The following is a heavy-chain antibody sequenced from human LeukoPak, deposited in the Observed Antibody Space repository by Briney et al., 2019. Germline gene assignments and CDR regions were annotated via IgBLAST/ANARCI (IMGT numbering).Heavy chain of an antibody. J-gene: IGHJ4*02. CDR3: ARGVYYYDSSGYYYGLYYFDY. V-gene: IGHV4-38-2*01. Sequence: NASETLSLTCAVSGYSISSGYYWGWIRQPPGRGLERIGSIYHSGSTYYNPSLKSRVTISVDTSKNQFSLKLSSVTAADTAVYYCARGVYYYDSSGYYYGLYYFDYWGRGTLVTVSS. D-gene: IGHD3-22*01. CDR1: GYSISSGYY. CDR2: IYHSGST.